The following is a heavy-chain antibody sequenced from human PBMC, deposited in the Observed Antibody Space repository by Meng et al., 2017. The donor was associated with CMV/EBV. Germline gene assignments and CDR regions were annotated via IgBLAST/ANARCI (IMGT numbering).Heavy chain of an antibody. V-gene: IGHV1-18*01. Sequence: ASVKVSCKASGYTFTSYGISWVRQAPRQGLEWMGWISAYNGKTNYAQKLQDRVTMTTDTSTSTAYMELRSLRSDDTAVYYCARDGHLDQNYYGMDVWGQGTTVTVSS. CDR3: ARDGHLDQNYYGMDV. CDR1: GYTFTSYG. CDR2: ISAYNGKT. D-gene: IGHD2-2*03. J-gene: IGHJ6*02.